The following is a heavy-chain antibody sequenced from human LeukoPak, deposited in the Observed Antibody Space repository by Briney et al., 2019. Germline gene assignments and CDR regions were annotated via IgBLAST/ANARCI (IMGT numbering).Heavy chain of an antibody. V-gene: IGHV1-69*05. CDR2: IIPIFGTA. Sequence: SVKVSCKASGGTFSSYAISWVRQAPGQGLECMGGIIPIFGTANYAQKLQGGVTITTDESTSTAYMELSSLRSEDTAVYYCARAGGQLAFPFDPWGQGTLVTVSS. CDR3: ARAGGQLAFPFDP. J-gene: IGHJ5*02. CDR1: GGTFSSYA. D-gene: IGHD6-6*01.